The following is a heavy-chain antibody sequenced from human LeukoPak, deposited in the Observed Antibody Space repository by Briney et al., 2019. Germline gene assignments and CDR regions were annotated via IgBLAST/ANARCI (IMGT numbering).Heavy chain of an antibody. CDR2: ISSSSSYI. V-gene: IGHV3-21*01. D-gene: IGHD1-14*01. CDR3: ARALYNEFAFDI. Sequence: PGGTLRLSCGASGVTFSSYSMNWVRHAPGKGLEWVSPISSSSSYIYYADSVKGRFTISRDNAKNSLYLQMNSLRAEDTAVYYCARALYNEFAFDIWGQGTMVTVSS. J-gene: IGHJ3*02. CDR1: GVTFSSYS.